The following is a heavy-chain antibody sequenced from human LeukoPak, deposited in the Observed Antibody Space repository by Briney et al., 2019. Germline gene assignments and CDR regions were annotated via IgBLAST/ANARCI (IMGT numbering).Heavy chain of an antibody. D-gene: IGHD6-6*01. CDR2: IYYSGST. V-gene: IGHV4-30-2*03. Sequence: SQTLSLTCAVSGGSISSGGYSWSWIRQPPGKGLEWIGSIYYSGSTYYNPSLQSRVTISIDTSKNQFSLKLSSVIAADTAVYYCASILLYSGSSGIDYWGQGILVTVSS. J-gene: IGHJ4*02. CDR3: ASILLYSGSSGIDY. CDR1: GGSISSGGYS.